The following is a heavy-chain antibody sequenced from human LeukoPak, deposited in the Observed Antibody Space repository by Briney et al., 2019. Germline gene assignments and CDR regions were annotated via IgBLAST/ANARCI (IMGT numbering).Heavy chain of an antibody. D-gene: IGHD5-12*01. J-gene: IGHJ4*02. CDR1: GFTFDDYS. CDR3: AKDRTYSAYAALDY. CDR2: ISWNSGSA. V-gene: IGHV3-9*01. Sequence: GRSLRLSCAASGFTFDDYSMHWVRQAPGKGLEWVSGISWNSGSAGYADSVKGRFTISRDSAKNSLYPQMNSLRTEDTALYYCAKDRTYSAYAALDYWGQGTLVTVSS.